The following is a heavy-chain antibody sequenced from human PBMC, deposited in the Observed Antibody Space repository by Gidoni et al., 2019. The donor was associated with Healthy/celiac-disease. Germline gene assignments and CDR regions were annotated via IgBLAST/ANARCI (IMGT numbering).Heavy chain of an antibody. V-gene: IGHV3-30*18. CDR3: AKDSESSSFYYYYYYGMDV. CDR1: GFTFSRYG. D-gene: IGHD6-6*01. CDR2: ISYDGSNK. J-gene: IGHJ6*02. Sequence: QVQLVESGGGVVQPGSSLRLSCAASGFTFSRYGMHWVRQAPGKGLEWVAVISYDGSNKYYADSVKGRFTISRDNSKNTLYLQMNSLRAEDTAVYYCAKDSESSSFYYYYYYGMDVWGQGTTVTVSS.